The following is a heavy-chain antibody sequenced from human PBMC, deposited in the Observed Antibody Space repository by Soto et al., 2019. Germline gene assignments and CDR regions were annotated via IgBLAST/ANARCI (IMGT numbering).Heavy chain of an antibody. CDR2: IDWDDDK. Sequence: GSGPTLVNPTQTLTLTCTFSGFSLSTSGMCVSWIRQPPGKALEWLARIDWDDDKYYSTSLKTRLTISKDTSKNQVVLTMTNMDPVDTATYYCARIRRNCSGGSCYFPFDYWGQGTLVTVSS. D-gene: IGHD2-15*01. CDR1: GFSLSTSGMC. J-gene: IGHJ4*02. V-gene: IGHV2-70*11. CDR3: ARIRRNCSGGSCYFPFDY.